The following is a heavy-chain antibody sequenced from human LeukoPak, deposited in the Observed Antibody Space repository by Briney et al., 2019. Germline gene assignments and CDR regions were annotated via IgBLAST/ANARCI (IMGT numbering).Heavy chain of an antibody. CDR2: ISYDGSDK. J-gene: IGHJ5*02. V-gene: IGHV3-30*18. Sequence: GSLKLSCAASGFTFSSYGMHWVRQAPGKGLGWAAVISYDGSDKQYADSVKGRFIISRDNSKNTLYLQMNSLRVEDTAVYYCAKETPLGSSWFGPWGQGTLVTVSS. D-gene: IGHD1-26*01. CDR1: GFTFSSYG. CDR3: AKETPLGSSWFGP.